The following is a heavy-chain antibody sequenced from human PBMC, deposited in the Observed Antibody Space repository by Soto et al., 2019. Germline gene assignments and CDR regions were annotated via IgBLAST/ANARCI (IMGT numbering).Heavy chain of an antibody. CDR2: INPSGGST. CDR1: GYTFTSYY. D-gene: IGHD4-17*01. J-gene: IGHJ3*02. V-gene: IGHV1-46*03. Sequence: ASVKVSCKASGYTFTSYYMHWVRQAPGQGLEWVGIINPSGGSTSYAQKFQGRVTMTRDTSTSTVYMELSSLRSEDTAVYYCARDRMYGDPYDAIDISGQGTMVTVSS. CDR3: ARDRMYGDPYDAIDI.